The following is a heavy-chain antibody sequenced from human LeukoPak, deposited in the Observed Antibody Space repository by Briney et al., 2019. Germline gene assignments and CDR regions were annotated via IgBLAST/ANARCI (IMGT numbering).Heavy chain of an antibody. Sequence: PSETLSLTCSVSGDSIRSHFWSWIRQPPGKGLEWIGYIYTSGGTNYIPSLKGRVTISIDTSKNQFSLKLSSVTAADSAVYYCARLTRLSTSPDRYYLDYWGQGTLVTVSS. CDR3: ARLTRLSTSPDRYYLDY. CDR1: GDSIRSHF. J-gene: IGHJ4*02. D-gene: IGHD6-6*01. V-gene: IGHV4-4*09. CDR2: IYTSGGT.